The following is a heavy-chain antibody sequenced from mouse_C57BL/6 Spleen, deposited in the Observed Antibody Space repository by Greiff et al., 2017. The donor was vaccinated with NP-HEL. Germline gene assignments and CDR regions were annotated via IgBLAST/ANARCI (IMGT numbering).Heavy chain of an antibody. J-gene: IGHJ1*03. Sequence: VQLKESGAELVKPGASVKLSCTASGFNIKDYYMHWVKQRTEQGLAWIGRIDPEDGETKYARKFQGKGTITAATSSNTAYLQLISLTSEYTAVYYCARGSGHWYFDVWGTGTTVTVSS. D-gene: IGHD3-1*01. CDR2: IDPEDGET. V-gene: IGHV14-2*01. CDR3: ARGSGHWYFDV. CDR1: GFNIKDYY.